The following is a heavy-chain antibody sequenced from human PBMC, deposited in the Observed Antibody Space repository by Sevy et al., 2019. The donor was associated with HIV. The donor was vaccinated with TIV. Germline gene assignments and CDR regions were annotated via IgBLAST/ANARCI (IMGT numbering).Heavy chain of an antibody. CDR3: ARDFRSSSGWSLFDY. V-gene: IGHV4-59*01. CDR2: IYYSGST. CDR1: GGSISSYY. D-gene: IGHD6-19*01. J-gene: IGHJ4*02. Sequence: SETLSLTCTVSGGSISSYYWSWIRQPPGKGLEWIGYIYYSGSTNYNPSLKSRVTISVDTSKNQFSLKLSSVTAADTAVYYYARDFRSSSGWSLFDYWGQGTLVTVSS.